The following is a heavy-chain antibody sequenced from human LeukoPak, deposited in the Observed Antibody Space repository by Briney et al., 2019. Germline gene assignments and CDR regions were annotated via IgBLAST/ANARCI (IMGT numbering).Heavy chain of an antibody. V-gene: IGHV3-30*04. Sequence: GGSLRLSCAASGSTFSSYAMHWVRQAPGKGLEWVAVISYDGSNKYYADSVKGRFTISRDNSKNTLYLQMNSLRAEDTAVYYCARDQAVTLFDYWGQGTLVTVSS. J-gene: IGHJ4*02. CDR1: GSTFSSYA. D-gene: IGHD6-19*01. CDR3: ARDQAVTLFDY. CDR2: ISYDGSNK.